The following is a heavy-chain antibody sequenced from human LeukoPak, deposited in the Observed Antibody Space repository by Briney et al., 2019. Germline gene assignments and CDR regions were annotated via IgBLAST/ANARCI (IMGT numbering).Heavy chain of an antibody. D-gene: IGHD3-3*01. CDR2: IYHSGNS. CDR3: ARAHQSYYDFWSGYPSPYYFDY. V-gene: IGHV4-38-2*01. CDR1: GYSISSNYY. Sequence: SETLSLTCAVSGYSISSNYYWGWIRQPPGKGLEWIGGIYHSGNSYYNPALKSRVTISVDTSKNQFSLKLSSVTAADTAVYYCARAHQSYYDFWSGYPSPYYFDYWGQGTLVTVSS. J-gene: IGHJ4*02.